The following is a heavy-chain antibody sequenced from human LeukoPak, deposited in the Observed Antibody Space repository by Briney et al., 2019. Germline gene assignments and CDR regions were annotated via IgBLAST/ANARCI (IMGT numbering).Heavy chain of an antibody. D-gene: IGHD1-26*01. Sequence: GGSLRLSCAASGFTFSSCAMGWVRQAPGKGLEWVSTIIDSGNSIYYADSAEGRFTISRDNSKNTLYLQMNSLRAGDTAVYYCAKDPIFSGSYGVFDYWGLGTLVTVSS. CDR2: IIDSGNSI. V-gene: IGHV3-23*01. J-gene: IGHJ4*02. CDR3: AKDPIFSGSYGVFDY. CDR1: GFTFSSCA.